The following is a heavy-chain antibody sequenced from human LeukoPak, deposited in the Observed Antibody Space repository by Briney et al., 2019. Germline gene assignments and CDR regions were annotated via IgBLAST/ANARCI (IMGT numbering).Heavy chain of an antibody. CDR2: INPNSGGT. CDR3: ARVRGALGYCTGTSCYAFDC. J-gene: IGHJ4*02. D-gene: IGHD2-2*01. V-gene: IGHV1-2*02. CDR1: GYTFTGYY. Sequence: VASVKVSCKASGYTFTGYYMHWVRQAPGQGLEWMGWINPNSGGTNYAQKFQGRVTMTRDTSIGTAYMDLSRLTPDDTAVYYCARVRGALGYCTGTSCYAFDCWGQGTLVTVAS.